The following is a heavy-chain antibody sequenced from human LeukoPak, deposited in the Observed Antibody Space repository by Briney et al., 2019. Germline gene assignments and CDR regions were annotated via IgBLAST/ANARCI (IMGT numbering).Heavy chain of an antibody. J-gene: IGHJ4*02. CDR2: IIPILGIA. D-gene: IGHD1-1*01. V-gene: IGHV1-69*04. CDR3: ARAPLGPTYLYYFDY. CDR1: GGHFSSYA. Sequence: ASVKISFKASGGHFSSYAHSWVRPGPGQGPEWMGRIIPILGIANYAQKCQGRVTITADKSTSTAYMELSSLRSEDTAVYYCARAPLGPTYLYYFDYWGQGTLVTVSS.